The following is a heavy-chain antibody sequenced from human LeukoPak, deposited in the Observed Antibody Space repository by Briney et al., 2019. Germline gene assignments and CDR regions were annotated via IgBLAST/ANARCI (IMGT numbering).Heavy chain of an antibody. J-gene: IGHJ6*03. CDR2: VSDSGST. CDR3: ARTGSSWPLYYYYYMYV. D-gene: IGHD6-13*01. CDR1: GGSISSHY. V-gene: IGHV4-59*07. Sequence: SDTLSLTCTVSGGSISSHYWSWIRQPPGKGLEWIGYVSDSGSTNYNPSLKSRVTVSVDTSKDQFSLKLTSVTAADTAVYYCARTGSSWPLYYYYYMYVWGKGTTVTVSS.